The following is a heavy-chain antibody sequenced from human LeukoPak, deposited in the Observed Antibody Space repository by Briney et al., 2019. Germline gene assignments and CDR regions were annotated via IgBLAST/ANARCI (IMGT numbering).Heavy chain of an antibody. CDR1: GFTLSSYA. Sequence: GGSLRLSCAASGFTLSSYAMSWVCQAPGEGLEWVSAISGSGDGTYYADSVKGRFIISRDNSKNTLYLEMNSLRAGDTAVYYCARTGSSSSSRFFDPWGQGTLVTVSS. CDR2: ISGSGDGT. V-gene: IGHV3-23*01. CDR3: ARTGSSSSSRFFDP. J-gene: IGHJ5*02. D-gene: IGHD6-6*01.